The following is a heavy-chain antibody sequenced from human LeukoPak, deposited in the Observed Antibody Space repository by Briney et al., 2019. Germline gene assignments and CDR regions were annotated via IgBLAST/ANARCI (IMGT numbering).Heavy chain of an antibody. D-gene: IGHD5-18*01. CDR1: GFTFSSYW. CDR3: ARFGYSHGYGWGGGYYYYYMDV. CDR2: IQQDGSEK. V-gene: IGHV3-7*01. J-gene: IGHJ6*03. Sequence: GGSLRLSCAASGFTFSSYWMSWVRQAPGKGLEWVANIQQDGSEKYYVDSVKGRFTIFRDNAENSVYLQMNSLRAEDTAVYYCARFGYSHGYGWGGGYYYYYMDVWGEGTTVTVSS.